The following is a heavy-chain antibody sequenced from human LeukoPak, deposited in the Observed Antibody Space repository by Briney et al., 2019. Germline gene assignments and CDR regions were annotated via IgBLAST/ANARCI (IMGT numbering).Heavy chain of an antibody. CDR2: INPNSGGT. J-gene: IGHJ4*02. Sequence: GASVKVSCKASGYTFTGYYMHWVRQAPGQGLEWMGRINPNSGGTNYAQKFQGRVTMTRDTSISTAYMELSRLRSDDTAVYYCARVLTAYYDSSGYYSESDYWGQGTLVTVSS. D-gene: IGHD3-22*01. CDR1: GYTFTGYY. CDR3: ARVLTAYYDSSGYYSESDY. V-gene: IGHV1-2*06.